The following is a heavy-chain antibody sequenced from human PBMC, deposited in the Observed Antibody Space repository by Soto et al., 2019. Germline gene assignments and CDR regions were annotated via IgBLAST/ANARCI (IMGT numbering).Heavy chain of an antibody. CDR2: INAGNGNT. CDR1: GYTFTSYA. J-gene: IGHJ4*02. Sequence: QVQLVQSGAEEKKPGASVKVSRKASGYTFTSYAMHWVRQAPGQRLEWMGWINAGNGNTKYSQKFQGRVTITRDKSASTASLELSSLRSEDTAVYYCARSIVVVTALDYWGQGTLVTVSS. CDR3: ARSIVVVTALDY. V-gene: IGHV1-3*05. D-gene: IGHD2-21*02.